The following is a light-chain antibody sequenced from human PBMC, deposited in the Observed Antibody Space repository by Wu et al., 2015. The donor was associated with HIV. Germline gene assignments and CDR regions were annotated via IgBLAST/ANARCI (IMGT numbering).Light chain of an antibody. Sequence: EIVMTQSPVTLSVSPGERVTLSCRASQSVSSNLAWYQQKPGQAPRLLIYGASTRATGIPARFSGSGSGTDFTLTISSMQSEDFAVYYCQQYGSSAPYTFGHGTKLEIK. J-gene: IGKJ2*01. CDR3: QQYGSSAPYT. CDR2: GAS. V-gene: IGKV3-15*01. CDR1: QSVSSN.